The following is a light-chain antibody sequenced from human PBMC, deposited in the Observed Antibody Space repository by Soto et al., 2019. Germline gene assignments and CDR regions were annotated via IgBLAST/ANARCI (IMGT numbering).Light chain of an antibody. J-gene: IGKJ1*01. CDR1: QSISSW. CDR3: QQSTSYSVT. CDR2: KAS. V-gene: IGKV1-5*03. Sequence: DIQMTQSPSTLSASVGDRVTITCRASQSISSWLAWYQQKPGKAPNLLIYKASSLESGVPSRFSGSGSGTEFTLTISSLQPDDFATYYCQQSTSYSVTFGQGTKVEIK.